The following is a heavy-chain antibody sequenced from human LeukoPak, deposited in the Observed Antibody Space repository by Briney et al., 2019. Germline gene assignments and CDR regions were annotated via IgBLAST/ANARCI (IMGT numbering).Heavy chain of an antibody. D-gene: IGHD3-22*01. Sequence: ASVKVSCKASGYTFTSYGISWVRQAPGQGLEWMGWISAYNGNTNYAQKLQGRVTMTTDTSTSTAYMELRSLRSDDTAVYYCARGRDSSGYYHGSLRHFDYWGQGTLVTVSS. J-gene: IGHJ4*02. CDR3: ARGRDSSGYYHGSLRHFDY. CDR2: ISAYNGNT. V-gene: IGHV1-18*01. CDR1: GYTFTSYG.